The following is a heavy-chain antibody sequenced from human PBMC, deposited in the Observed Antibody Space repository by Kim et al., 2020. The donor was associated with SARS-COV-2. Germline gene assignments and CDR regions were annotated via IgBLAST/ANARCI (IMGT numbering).Heavy chain of an antibody. Sequence: GKGRFTISRDNSKNTLYLQMNSLRAEDTAVYYCAKDIVATIVYPTFDSWGQGTLVTVSS. V-gene: IGHV3-30*02. CDR3: AKDIVATIVYPTFDS. J-gene: IGHJ4*02. D-gene: IGHD5-12*01.